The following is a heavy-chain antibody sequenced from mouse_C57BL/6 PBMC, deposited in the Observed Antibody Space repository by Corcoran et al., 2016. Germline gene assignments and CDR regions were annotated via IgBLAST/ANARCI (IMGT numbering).Heavy chain of an antibody. D-gene: IGHD1-1*01. V-gene: IGHV1-26*01. Sequence: EVQLQQSGPELVKPGASVKISCKASGYTFTDYYMNWVKQSHGKSLEWIGDINPNNGGTSYNQKFKGKATLTVDKSSSTAYMELRSLTSEDSAVYYCARRSSYGSIYWYFDVWGTGTTVTVSS. J-gene: IGHJ1*03. CDR2: INPNNGGT. CDR3: ARRSSYGSIYWYFDV. CDR1: GYTFTDYY.